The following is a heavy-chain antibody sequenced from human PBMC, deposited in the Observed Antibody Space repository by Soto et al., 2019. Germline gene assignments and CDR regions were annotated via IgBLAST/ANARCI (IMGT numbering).Heavy chain of an antibody. D-gene: IGHD3-9*01. J-gene: IGHJ4*02. Sequence: EVQLVESGGGLVKPGGSLRLSCAASGFTFSSYSMNWVRQAPGKGLEWVSSISSSSSYLYYADSVKGRFTISRDNANNSLYLQMNSLRAEDTAVYYCARVLMAAPARTETDYWGQGTLVTVSS. CDR2: ISSSSSYL. V-gene: IGHV3-21*01. CDR1: GFTFSSYS. CDR3: ARVLMAAPARTETDY.